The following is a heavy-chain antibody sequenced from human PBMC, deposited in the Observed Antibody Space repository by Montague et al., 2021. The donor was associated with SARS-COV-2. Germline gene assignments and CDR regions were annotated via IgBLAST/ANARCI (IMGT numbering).Heavy chain of an antibody. CDR3: ARSESPSYSSSPFDY. CDR1: GGSISSSSYH. J-gene: IGHJ4*02. D-gene: IGHD6-13*01. Sequence: SETLSLTCIVSGGSISSSSYHWVWIRQPPGKGLVWIGTIYYSGSTYYNPSLKSRLSISLDTSKNHFSLRLSSVTAADTAVYYCARSESPSYSSSPFDYWGQGTLVTVSS. CDR2: IYYSGST. V-gene: IGHV4-39*07.